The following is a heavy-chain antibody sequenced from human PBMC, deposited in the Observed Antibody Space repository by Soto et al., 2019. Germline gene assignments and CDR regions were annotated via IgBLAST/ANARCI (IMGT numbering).Heavy chain of an antibody. V-gene: IGHV3-30-3*01. CDR2: ISYDGSNK. CDR3: ASTVLRYFDWLFPSDY. CDR1: GFTFSSYA. Sequence: GGSLRLSCAASGFTFSSYAMHWVRQAPGKGLEWVAVISYDGSNKYYADSVKGRFTISRDNSKNTLYLQMNSLRAEDTAVYYCASTVLRYFDWLFPSDYWGQGTLVTVSS. D-gene: IGHD3-9*01. J-gene: IGHJ4*02.